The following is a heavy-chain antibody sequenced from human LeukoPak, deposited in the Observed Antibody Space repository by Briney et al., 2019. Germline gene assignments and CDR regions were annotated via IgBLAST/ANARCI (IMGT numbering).Heavy chain of an antibody. J-gene: IGHJ4*02. CDR2: IKQDGSEK. CDR3: ARDHGSYSRDY. Sequence: GGSLRLSCAASGFTLSSYWMSWVRQAPGKGLEWVANIKQDGSEKYYVDSVKGRFTISRDNAKNSLYLQMNSLRAEDTAVYYCARDHGSYSRDYWGQGTLVTVSS. V-gene: IGHV3-7*01. D-gene: IGHD1-26*01. CDR1: GFTLSSYW.